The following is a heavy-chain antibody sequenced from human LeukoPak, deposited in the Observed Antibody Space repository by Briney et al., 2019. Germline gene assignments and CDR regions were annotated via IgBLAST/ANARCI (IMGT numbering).Heavy chain of an antibody. D-gene: IGHD2/OR15-2a*01. CDR1: GFTFRNYD. CDR3: ARGGSLYDASYYYFLDV. J-gene: IGHJ6*03. Sequence: GGSLRLSCAASGFTFRNYDMHRVRQASGKGLEWVSAIDTAGDRSYPVSVKGRFTISRENDKNSLFLQMNNLSAGDAAVYYCARGGSLYDASYYYFLDVWGKGTRVTVSS. CDR2: IDTAGDR. V-gene: IGHV3-13*01.